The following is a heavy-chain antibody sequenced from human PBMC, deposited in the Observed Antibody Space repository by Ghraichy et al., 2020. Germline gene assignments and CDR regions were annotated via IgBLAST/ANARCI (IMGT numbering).Heavy chain of an antibody. J-gene: IGHJ5*02. V-gene: IGHV4-34*01. D-gene: IGHD1-14*01. CDR1: GGSLSGYY. CDR2: INHSGST. CDR3: ARGGRAVPGRWIDP. Sequence: GSLRLSCAVYGGSLSGYYWSWIRQPPGKGLEWIGEINHSGSTNYNPSLKSRVTISVDTSKNQFSLKLSSVTAADTAVYYCARGGRAVPGRWIDPWGQGTLVTVSS.